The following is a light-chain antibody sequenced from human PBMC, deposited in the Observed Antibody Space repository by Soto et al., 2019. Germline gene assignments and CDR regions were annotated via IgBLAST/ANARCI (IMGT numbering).Light chain of an antibody. Sequence: QSALTQPASVSGSPGQSITISCTGTSSDIVSWYQQHPGKAPKLIIYEGSKRPSGVSNRFSGSKSGNTASLTISGLQAEDEDDYYCCSYGGSSTLVFGGGTKLTVL. CDR1: SSDI. CDR2: EGS. CDR3: CSYGGSSTLV. J-gene: IGLJ2*01. V-gene: IGLV2-23*01.